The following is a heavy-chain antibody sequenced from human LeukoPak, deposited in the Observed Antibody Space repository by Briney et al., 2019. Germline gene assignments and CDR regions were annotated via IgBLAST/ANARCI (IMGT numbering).Heavy chain of an antibody. J-gene: IGHJ4*02. Sequence: GGSLRLSCVASGLNFDDSAMHWVRHAQGKGLEWVSLISADGGSTFSADSVKGRFSISRDNSKNSLYLQMNSLRSEDTAMYYCAKESGKFDYWGQGTLVAVSS. CDR1: GLNFDDSA. CDR2: ISADGGST. CDR3: AKESGKFDY. V-gene: IGHV3-43*02.